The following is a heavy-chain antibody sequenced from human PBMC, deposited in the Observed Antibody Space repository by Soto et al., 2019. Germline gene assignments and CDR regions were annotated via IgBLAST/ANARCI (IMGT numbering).Heavy chain of an antibody. CDR1: GFTFSTYA. D-gene: IGHD3-9*01. CDR2: ISSSSTYI. J-gene: IGHJ3*01. V-gene: IGHV3-21*04. CDR3: ARDILLRDDWRNTQDAFDF. Sequence: EVQLVESGGGLVKPGGSLRLSCVASGFTFSTYAMNWVRQAPGRGLEWVSSISSSSTYIYYADSLKGRFTISRDNAKNSLSLQMHSLRAEDTAVYYCARDILLRDDWRNTQDAFDFWGLGTTVIVSS.